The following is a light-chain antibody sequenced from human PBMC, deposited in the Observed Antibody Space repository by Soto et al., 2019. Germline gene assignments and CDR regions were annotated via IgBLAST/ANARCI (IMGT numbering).Light chain of an antibody. J-gene: IGKJ1*01. CDR3: RQSYSTPWT. Sequence: DIQMTQSPSSLSASVGDRVTITCRASQSISSYLNWYQQKPGKAPKPLIYAASSLQSGVPSRFSGSGSGTDFTLTISSLQPEDFATYYCRQSYSTPWTFGQGTKVEIK. CDR1: QSISSY. V-gene: IGKV1-39*01. CDR2: AAS.